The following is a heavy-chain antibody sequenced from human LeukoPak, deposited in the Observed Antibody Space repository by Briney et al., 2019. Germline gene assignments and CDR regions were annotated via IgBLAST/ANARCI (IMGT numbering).Heavy chain of an antibody. Sequence: GGSLRLSCAASGFTFSSYGMHWVRQAPGKGLEWVAVIWYDGSNKYYADSVKGRFTISRDNSKNTLYLQMNSLRAEDTAVYYCARDYYDSSGQLHAGAHAFDIWGQGTMVTVSS. J-gene: IGHJ3*02. CDR2: IWYDGSNK. D-gene: IGHD3-22*01. CDR1: GFTFSSYG. V-gene: IGHV3-33*01. CDR3: ARDYYDSSGQLHAGAHAFDI.